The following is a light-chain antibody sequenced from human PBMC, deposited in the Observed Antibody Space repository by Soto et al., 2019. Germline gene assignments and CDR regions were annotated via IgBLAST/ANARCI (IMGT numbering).Light chain of an antibody. Sequence: RPPPLSLKVSPGERATLSCRSSQSVSGDLAWYQQKPGQAPRLLIYGASTRATGIPARFSGSGSGTEFTLIISSLQSEDFAVYYCQQYNDWPRTFGQGTKVDI. CDR1: QSVSGD. CDR3: QQYNDWPRT. J-gene: IGKJ1*01. V-gene: IGKV3-15*01. CDR2: GAS.